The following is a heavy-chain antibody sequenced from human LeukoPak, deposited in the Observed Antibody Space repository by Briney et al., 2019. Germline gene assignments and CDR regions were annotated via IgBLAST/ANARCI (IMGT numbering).Heavy chain of an antibody. CDR3: ARDPHKRQYYYDSSGYPRDY. J-gene: IGHJ4*02. CDR2: ISSSSSYI. D-gene: IGHD3-22*01. Sequence: GGSLRLSCAASGFTFSSYSMTWVRQAPGKGLEWVSSISSSSSYIYYADSVKGRFTISRDNAKNSLYLQMNSLRAEDTAVYYCARDPHKRQYYYDSSGYPRDYWGQGTLVTVSS. CDR1: GFTFSSYS. V-gene: IGHV3-21*01.